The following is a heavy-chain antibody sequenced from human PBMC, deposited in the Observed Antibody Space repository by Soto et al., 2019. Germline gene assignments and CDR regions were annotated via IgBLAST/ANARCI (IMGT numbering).Heavy chain of an antibody. CDR2: LWYDGSNK. Sequence: QVQLVQSGGGVVQPGRSLSLSCAASGVTFSSYVMHWVRQAPGKGLEWVAVLWYDGSNKYYADSVKGLFTISGGNSKNTLSVRMNGLRAEDTAVYSFAGAEGVVPAEYDAFDIWGQGTMVTVSS. CDR3: AGAEGVVPAEYDAFDI. D-gene: IGHD2-2*01. CDR1: GVTFSSYV. V-gene: IGHV3-33*01. J-gene: IGHJ3*02.